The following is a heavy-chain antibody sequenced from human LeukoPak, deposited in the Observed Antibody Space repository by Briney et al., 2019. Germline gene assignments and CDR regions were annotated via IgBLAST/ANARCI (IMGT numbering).Heavy chain of an antibody. V-gene: IGHV3-21*06. D-gene: IGHD3-10*01. Sequence: GGSLRLSCAASGFMFRSYSMNWVRQAPGKWLEWVSSISSSSSYIFYADTVKGRFTNSRDNAKNSLSLQMNSLRAEDTAVYYCARDRGEDYYGSGNYLRAFDIWGQGTMVTVSS. J-gene: IGHJ3*02. CDR1: GFMFRSYS. CDR3: ARDRGEDYYGSGNYLRAFDI. CDR2: ISSSSSYI.